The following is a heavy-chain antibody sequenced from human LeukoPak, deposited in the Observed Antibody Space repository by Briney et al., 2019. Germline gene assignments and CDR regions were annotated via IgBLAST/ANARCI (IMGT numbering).Heavy chain of an antibody. CDR3: ARSWGYSVFDY. Sequence: SETLSLTCTVSGGSISSGSYYWSWIRQPAGKGLEWIGRIYTSGSTNYNPSLKSRVTISVDTSKNQFSLKLSSVTAADTAVYYCARSWGYSVFDYWGQGTLVTVSS. CDR1: GGSISSGSYY. D-gene: IGHD5-24*01. CDR2: IYTSGST. V-gene: IGHV4-61*02. J-gene: IGHJ4*02.